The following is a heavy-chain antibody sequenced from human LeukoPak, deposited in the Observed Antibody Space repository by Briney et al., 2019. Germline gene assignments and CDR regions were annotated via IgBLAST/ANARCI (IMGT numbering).Heavy chain of an antibody. CDR2: ICGIGGST. D-gene: IGHD3-3*01. V-gene: IGHV3-23*01. J-gene: IGHJ4*02. Sequence: GGSLRLSCAASGFTLTRYAMSWVRPAPGKGLEWVSPICGIGGSTYYADSEKGRFTLSRDNSKNTLYLQMNTLTAEDTAVYYCAKAGPYYDFWSGYYSTGPSFDYWGQGTLVTVSS. CDR1: GFTLTRYA. CDR3: AKAGPYYDFWSGYYSTGPSFDY.